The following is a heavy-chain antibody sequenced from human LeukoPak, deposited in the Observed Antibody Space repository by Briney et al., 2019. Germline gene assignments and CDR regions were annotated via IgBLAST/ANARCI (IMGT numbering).Heavy chain of an antibody. J-gene: IGHJ4*02. Sequence: PSETLSLTCTVSGGSISTYFWSWIPQPAGKGPEWIGRIYASGKTNYNPSLKRRVTMPVDTPKNQFSLKMSSVTAADTAVYYCARDLGYYDSSGYSDYWGQGTLVTVSS. CDR1: GGSISTYF. V-gene: IGHV4-4*07. CDR2: IYASGKT. D-gene: IGHD3-22*01. CDR3: ARDLGYYDSSGYSDY.